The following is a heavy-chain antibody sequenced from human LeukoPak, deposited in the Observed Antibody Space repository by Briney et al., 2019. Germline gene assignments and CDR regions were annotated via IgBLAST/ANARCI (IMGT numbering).Heavy chain of an antibody. D-gene: IGHD3-22*01. CDR1: GGSISSSSCY. V-gene: IGHV4-39*01. J-gene: IGHJ4*02. CDR3: ARRYYDNSGYYYSPFDY. CDR2: IYYSGST. Sequence: KSSETLSLTCTVSGGSISSSSCYWGWIRQPPGKGLEWIGSIYYSGSTYYNPSLKSRVTISVDTSKNQFSLKLSSVTAADTAVYYCARRYYDNSGYYYSPFDYWGQGTLVTVSS.